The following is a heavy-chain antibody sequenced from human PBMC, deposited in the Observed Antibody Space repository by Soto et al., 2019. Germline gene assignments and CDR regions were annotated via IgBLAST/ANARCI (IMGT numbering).Heavy chain of an antibody. Sequence: QVQLVQSGAEVKKPGSSVKVSCKASGGTFSSYTISWVRQAPGQGLEWMGRIIPILGIANYAQKFQGRVTITADKPTSTADMELSSLRSEDTAVYDCVRDLVSSTSPDYWGQGTLVTVSS. J-gene: IGHJ4*02. CDR1: GGTFSSYT. CDR3: VRDLVSSTSPDY. CDR2: IIPILGIA. V-gene: IGHV1-69*08. D-gene: IGHD2-2*01.